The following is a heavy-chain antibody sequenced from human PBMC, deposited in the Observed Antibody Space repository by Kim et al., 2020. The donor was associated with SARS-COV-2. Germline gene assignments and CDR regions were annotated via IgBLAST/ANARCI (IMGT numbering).Heavy chain of an antibody. J-gene: IGHJ6*02. V-gene: IGHV1-46*01. D-gene: IGHD3-10*01. CDR3: ARVGGDGDYYYGMDV. CDR1: GYTFTSYY. Sequence: ASVKVSCKASGYTFTSYYMHWVRQAPGQGLEWMGIINPSGGSTSYAQKFQGRVTMTRDTSTSTVYMELSSLRSEDTAVYYCARVGGDGDYYYGMDVWGQGTTVTVSS. CDR2: INPSGGST.